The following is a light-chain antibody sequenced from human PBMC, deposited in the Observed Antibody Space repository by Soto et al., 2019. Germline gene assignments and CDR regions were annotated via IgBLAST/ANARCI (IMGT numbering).Light chain of an antibody. CDR2: LGS. J-gene: IGKJ2*01. Sequence: DIVMTQSPLSLPVTPGEPASISCRSSQSLLHSNGYNYLDWYLQKPGQSPQLLIYLGSNRASGVPDRFSGSGSGTDFTLKISRVEAEDVGVYHCMQALQTPRTFGHGTKLEIK. CDR1: QSLLHSNGYNY. CDR3: MQALQTPRT. V-gene: IGKV2-28*01.